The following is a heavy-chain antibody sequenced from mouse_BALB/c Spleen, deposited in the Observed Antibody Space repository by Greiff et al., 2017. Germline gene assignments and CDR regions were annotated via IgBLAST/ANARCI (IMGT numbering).Heavy chain of an antibody. V-gene: IGHV5-17*02. CDR1: GFTFSSFG. D-gene: IGHD1-1*01. Sequence: EVQLVESGGGLVQPGGSRKLSCAASGFTFSSFGMHWVRQAPEKGLEWVAYISSGSSTIYYADTVKGRFTISRDNPKNTLFLQMTSLRSEDTAMYYCARQDYYGSSYDYAMDYWGQGTSVTVSS. J-gene: IGHJ4*01. CDR2: ISSGSSTI. CDR3: ARQDYYGSSYDYAMDY.